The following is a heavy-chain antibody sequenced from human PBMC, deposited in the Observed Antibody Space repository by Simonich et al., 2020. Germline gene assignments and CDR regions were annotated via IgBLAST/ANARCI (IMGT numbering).Heavy chain of an antibody. CDR3: ARGGLADRRIVYYYYMDV. Sequence: QVQLVQSGAEVKKPGSSVKVPCKASGGTFSSYAISWVRQAPGQGLELIGRLIPILVIANYAQKFQGRVTITADKSTSTAYMELSSLRSEDTAVYYCARGGLADRRIVYYYYMDVWGKGTTVTVSS. D-gene: IGHD2-15*01. V-gene: IGHV1-69*09. J-gene: IGHJ6*03. CDR1: GGTFSSYA. CDR2: LIPILVIA.